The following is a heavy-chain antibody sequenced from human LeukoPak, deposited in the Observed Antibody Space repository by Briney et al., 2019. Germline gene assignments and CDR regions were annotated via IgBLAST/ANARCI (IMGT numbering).Heavy chain of an antibody. Sequence: GGSLRLSCAASGFTVNNNYMNWVRQAPGKGLEWVSVIYSGGSTNYADSVKGRFTISRDNSKNTLYLQMNSLRAEDTAMYYCIYRYTLDFWGQGTLVTVSS. D-gene: IGHD5-12*01. V-gene: IGHV3-53*01. J-gene: IGHJ4*02. CDR1: GFTVNNNY. CDR2: IYSGGST. CDR3: IYRYTLDF.